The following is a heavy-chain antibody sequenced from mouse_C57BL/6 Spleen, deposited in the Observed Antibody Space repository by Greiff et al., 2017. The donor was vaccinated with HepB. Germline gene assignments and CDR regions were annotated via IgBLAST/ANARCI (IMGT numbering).Heavy chain of an antibody. CDR1: GFTFSDYG. Sequence: EVKLMESGGGLVKPGGSLKLSCAASGFTFSDYGMHWVRQAPEKGLEWVAYISSGSSTIYYADTVKGRFTISRDNAKNTLFLQMTSLRSEDTAMYYCARDAPYDYGTLDYWGQGTTLTVSS. CDR3: ARDAPYDYGTLDY. D-gene: IGHD1-1*01. CDR2: ISSGSSTI. V-gene: IGHV5-17*01. J-gene: IGHJ2*01.